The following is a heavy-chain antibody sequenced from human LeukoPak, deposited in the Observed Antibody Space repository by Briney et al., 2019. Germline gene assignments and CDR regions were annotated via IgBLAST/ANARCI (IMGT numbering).Heavy chain of an antibody. CDR1: GFTFSSYE. CDR2: ISGSGHDI. CDR3: AKDGYYDSSAYYYVRYFDL. V-gene: IGHV3-48*03. J-gene: IGHJ2*01. Sequence: GGSLRLSCAASGFTFSSYEMNWVRQASGKGLEWVAYISGSGHDINYSDSVKGRFTISRDNSKNTLYLQMNSLRAEDTAVYYCAKDGYYDSSAYYYVRYFDLWGRGTLVTVSS. D-gene: IGHD3-22*01.